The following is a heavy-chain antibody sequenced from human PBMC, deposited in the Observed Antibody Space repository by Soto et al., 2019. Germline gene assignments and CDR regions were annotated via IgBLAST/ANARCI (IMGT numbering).Heavy chain of an antibody. D-gene: IGHD1-26*01. V-gene: IGHV3-73*01. J-gene: IGHJ4*02. CDR2: IRSKANSHAT. CDR1: GFTFSGSA. CDR3: TTHPYSGSYYDY. Sequence: PGGSLRLSCAASGFTFSGSAMHWVRQASGKGLEWVGRIRSKANSHATAYAASVKGRFTISRDDSKNTAYLQMNSLKTEDTAVYYCTTHPYSGSYYDYWGQGTLVTVSS.